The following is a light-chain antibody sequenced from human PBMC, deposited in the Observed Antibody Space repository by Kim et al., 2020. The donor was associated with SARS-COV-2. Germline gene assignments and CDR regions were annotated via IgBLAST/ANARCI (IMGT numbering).Light chain of an antibody. J-gene: IGLJ2*01. CDR2: GKN. V-gene: IGLV3-19*01. CDR3: NSRDSSGYRL. CDR1: SLRSYY. Sequence: SSELTQDPAVSVALGQTVRITCQGDSLRSYYASWYQQKPGQAPVLVIYGKNNRPSGIPDRFSGSSSGNTASLTITGAQAEDEADYYCNSRDSSGYRLFGG.